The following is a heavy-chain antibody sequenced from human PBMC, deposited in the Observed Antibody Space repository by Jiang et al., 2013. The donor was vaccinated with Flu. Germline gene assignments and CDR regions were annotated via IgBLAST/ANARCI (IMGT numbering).Heavy chain of an antibody. CDR2: SRCSGHT. CDR3: ARHRAIGSGGNDVLDT. V-gene: IGHV4-59*08. CDR1: RDFICSYH. J-gene: IGHJ3*02. D-gene: IGHD4-23*01. Sequence: PGLVKPSETLSLTCTVSRDFICSYHWSWLRQPPGKGLEWIGFSRCSGHTDFNPSLKSRVTMSVDTSKHQFSLKLISVTAADTAVYYCARHRAIGSGGNDVLDTWGQGTIVTVSS.